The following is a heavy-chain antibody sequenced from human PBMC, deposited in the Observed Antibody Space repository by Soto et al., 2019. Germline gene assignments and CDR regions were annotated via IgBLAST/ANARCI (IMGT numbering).Heavy chain of an antibody. Sequence: SQTLSLTCAISGDSVSSNTASWNWIRQSPSRGLEWRGRTYFRSKWYNDYAVSVKSRIIINPDTSNNKFSLQLNSVTPEDTAVYFCAKGDNPGPKTGYAFDPWGQGIMVTVS. CDR2: TYFRSKWYN. CDR1: GDSVSSNTAS. CDR3: AKGDNPGPKTGYAFDP. V-gene: IGHV6-1*01. J-gene: IGHJ5*02. D-gene: IGHD5-12*01.